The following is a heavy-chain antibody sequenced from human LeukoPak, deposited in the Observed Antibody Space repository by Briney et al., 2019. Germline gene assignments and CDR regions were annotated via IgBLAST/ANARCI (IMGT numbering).Heavy chain of an antibody. CDR2: INAGNGNT. V-gene: IGHV1-3*01. J-gene: IGHJ4*02. Sequence: GASVKVSCKASGYTFSSYAMHWVRQAPGQRLEWMGWINAGNGNTKYSQKFQGRVTITRDTSASTAYMVLSSLRSEGTAVYYCARDEARITIFGVAGYFDYWGQGTLVTVSS. CDR3: ARDEARITIFGVAGYFDY. CDR1: GYTFSSYA. D-gene: IGHD3-3*01.